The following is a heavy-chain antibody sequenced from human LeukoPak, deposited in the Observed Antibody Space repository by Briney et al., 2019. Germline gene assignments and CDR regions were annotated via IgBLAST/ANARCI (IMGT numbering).Heavy chain of an antibody. CDR3: ASLYSSSWYWFDP. J-gene: IGHJ5*02. D-gene: IGHD6-13*01. V-gene: IGHV4-4*02. Sequence: SETLSLTCAVSGGSISSSNWWSWVRQPPGKGLEWIGEIYHSGSTNYNPSLKSRVTISVDKSKNQFSLKLSSVTAADTAVYYCASLYSSSWYWFDPWGQGTLVTVSS. CDR2: IYHSGST. CDR1: GGSISSSNW.